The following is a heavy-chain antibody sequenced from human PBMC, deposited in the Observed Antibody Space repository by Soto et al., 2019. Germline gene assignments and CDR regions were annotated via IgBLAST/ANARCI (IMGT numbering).Heavy chain of an antibody. CDR2: IYYSGST. D-gene: IGHD6-19*01. V-gene: IGHV4-39*01. CDR1: GGSINSSSYF. Sequence: SETLSLTCSVSGGSINSSSYFWGWARQPPGKGLEWIGSIYYSGSTYYNPSLRSRVTISVDTSKNQFSLKLSSVTAADTAVFYCARHYSSGSRNWFDPWGQGTLVTISS. CDR3: ARHYSSGSRNWFDP. J-gene: IGHJ5*02.